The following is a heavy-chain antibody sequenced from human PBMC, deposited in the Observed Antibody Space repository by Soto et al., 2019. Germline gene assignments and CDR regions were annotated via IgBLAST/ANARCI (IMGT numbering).Heavy chain of an antibody. V-gene: IGHV4-34*01. Sequence: PSETLSLTCAVYGGSFSGYYWSWIRQPPGKGLEWIGEINHSGSTNYNPSLKSRVTISVDTSKSQFSLKLSSVTAADTAVYYCARGKVGATGTHYYYYGMDVWGQGTTVTVSS. CDR3: ARGKVGATGTHYYYYGMDV. CDR1: GGSFSGYY. J-gene: IGHJ6*02. CDR2: INHSGST. D-gene: IGHD1-26*01.